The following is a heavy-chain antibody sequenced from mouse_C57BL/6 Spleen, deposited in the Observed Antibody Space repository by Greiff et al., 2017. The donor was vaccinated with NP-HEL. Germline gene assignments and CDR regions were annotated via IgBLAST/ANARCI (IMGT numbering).Heavy chain of an antibody. CDR2: IRLKSDNYAT. CDR1: GFTFSNYW. J-gene: IGHJ4*01. CDR3: TGLLRSPYYAMDY. D-gene: IGHD1-1*01. V-gene: IGHV6-3*01. Sequence: DVQLQESGGGLVQPGGSMKLSCVASGFTFSNYWMNWVRQSPEKGLEWVAQIRLKSDNYATHYAESVKGRFTISRDDSKSSVYLQMNNLRAEDTGIYYCTGLLRSPYYAMDYWGQGTSVTVSS.